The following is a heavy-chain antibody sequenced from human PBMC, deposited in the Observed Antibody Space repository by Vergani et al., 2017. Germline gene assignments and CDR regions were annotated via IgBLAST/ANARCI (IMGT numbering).Heavy chain of an antibody. Sequence: QVQLVESGGGVVQPGRSLRLSCAASGFTFSSYGMHWVRQALGQGLEWVAVISYDGSNKYYADSVKGRFTISRDNSKNTLYLQMNSLRAEDTAVYYCARDMYYYDSSGYYYEDYYYMDVWGKGTTVTVSS. J-gene: IGHJ6*03. CDR1: GFTFSSYG. CDR3: ARDMYYYDSSGYYYEDYYYMDV. V-gene: IGHV3-30*03. D-gene: IGHD3-22*01. CDR2: ISYDGSNK.